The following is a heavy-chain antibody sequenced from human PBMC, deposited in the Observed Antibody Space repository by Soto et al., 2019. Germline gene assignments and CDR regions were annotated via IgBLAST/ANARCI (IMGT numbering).Heavy chain of an antibody. CDR3: ARYDFWSGSLTSFDY. V-gene: IGHV3-23*01. CDR1: GFTFSSYA. D-gene: IGHD3-3*01. CDR2: ISGSGGST. Sequence: PGGSLILSCAASGFTFSSYAMSWVRQAPGKGLEWVSAISGSGGSTYYADSVKGRFTISRGNSKNTLYLQMNSLRAEDTAVYYCARYDFWSGSLTSFDYWGQGTLVTVSS. J-gene: IGHJ4*02.